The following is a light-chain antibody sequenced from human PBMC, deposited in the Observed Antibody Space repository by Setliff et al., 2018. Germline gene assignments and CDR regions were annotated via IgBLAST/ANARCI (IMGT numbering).Light chain of an antibody. J-gene: IGLJ1*01. V-gene: IGLV1-51*01. CDR3: GAWDRSLSVYV. CDR2: DNN. Sequence: QSVLTQPPSVSAAPGQKVTISCSGSSSNIGNNYVSWYQQLPGAAPKLLIYDNNRPSGIPDRFSGSKSGTSATLGITGLQTGDEADCYCGAWDRSLSVYVFGTGTKV. CDR1: SSNIGNNY.